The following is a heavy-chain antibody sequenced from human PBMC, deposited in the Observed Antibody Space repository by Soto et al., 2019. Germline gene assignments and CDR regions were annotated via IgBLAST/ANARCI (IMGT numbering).Heavy chain of an antibody. V-gene: IGHV3-23*01. J-gene: IGHJ2*01. CDR2: ISGNGVMT. CDR3: AKHAVVGPDWYFDL. D-gene: IGHD6-6*01. CDR1: GYIFGSYA. Sequence: EMQLFDSGGGLVPPGGALRLSCAASGYIFGSYAMTWVRQEPGKGLEWVATISGNGVMTFYANSVKGRFSIARDSSKDTFFLHMSGMTAEDTGLYYCAKHAVVGPDWYFDLWGRGTLVTVSS.